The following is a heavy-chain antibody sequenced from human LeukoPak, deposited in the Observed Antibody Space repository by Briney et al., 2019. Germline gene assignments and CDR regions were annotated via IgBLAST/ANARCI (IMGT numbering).Heavy chain of an antibody. J-gene: IGHJ3*02. V-gene: IGHV1-18*01. CDR2: ISAYNGNT. CDR3: ARSSTLWIDAFDI. CDR1: GYTFTTYG. Sequence: GASVKVSCKASGYTFTTYGINWVRQAPGQGLEWRGWISAYNGNTNYVQKLQGRVTMTTDTSTSTAYMELRSLRSDDTAVYYCARSSTLWIDAFDIWGQGTMVTVSS. D-gene: IGHD3-10*01.